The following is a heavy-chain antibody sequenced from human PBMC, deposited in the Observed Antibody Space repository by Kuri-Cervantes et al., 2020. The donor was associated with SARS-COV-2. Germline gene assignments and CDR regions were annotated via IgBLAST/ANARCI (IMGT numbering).Heavy chain of an antibody. CDR3: ARVRSSGPIDY. V-gene: IGHV4-4*07. D-gene: IGHD6-19*01. CDR2: IYTSGST. CDR1: GGPISSYY. J-gene: IGHJ4*02. Sequence: GSLRLSCTVSGGPISSYYWSWIRQPAGKGLEWIGRIYTSGSTNYNPSLKSRVTMSVDTSKNQFSLKLSSVTAADTAVYYCARVRSSGPIDYWGQGTLVTVSS.